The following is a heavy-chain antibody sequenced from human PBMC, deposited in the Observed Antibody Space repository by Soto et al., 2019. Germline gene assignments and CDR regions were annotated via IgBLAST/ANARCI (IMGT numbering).Heavy chain of an antibody. V-gene: IGHV4-34*01. J-gene: IGHJ4*02. CDR3: AGNYYFDY. CDR2: INHSGST. CDR1: GGSFSCYD. Sequence: SETKCHTCAFDGGSFSCYDWSWIRQPPGKGLEWIGEINHSGSTNYNPSLKSRVTISVDTSKNQFSLKLSSVTAADTAVYYCAGNYYFDYWGQGTLVPVSS.